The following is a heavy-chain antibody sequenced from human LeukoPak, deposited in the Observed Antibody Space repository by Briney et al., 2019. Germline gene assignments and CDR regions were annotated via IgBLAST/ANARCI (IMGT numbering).Heavy chain of an antibody. J-gene: IGHJ4*02. V-gene: IGHV4-4*07. Sequence: SETLSLPCTLSGRPIRSYYWSWLRQPAGKGLEWIGRISTHGGTSHHPPPQNPVTVSVDKAKNPVSLKLTPVTAADTAVYYWGRESGGGVIIPAAILDYWGQGTLVTVSS. CDR3: GRESGGGVIIPAAILDY. CDR1: GRPIRSYY. D-gene: IGHD2-2*01. CDR2: ISTHGGT.